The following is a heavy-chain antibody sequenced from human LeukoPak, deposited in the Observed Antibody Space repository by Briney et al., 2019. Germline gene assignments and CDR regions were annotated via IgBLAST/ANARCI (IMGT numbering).Heavy chain of an antibody. D-gene: IGHD3-22*01. Sequence: ASVKVSCKVSGYTLTGLSMNWVRQAPGKGLEWMGGFDPEDGETIYAQKFQGRVTMTEDTSTDTAYMELSSLRSEDTAVYYCATXXXYDSSDYYRIDYWGQGTLVTVSS. CDR1: GYTLTGLS. CDR3: ATXXXYDSSDYYRIDY. CDR2: FDPEDGET. J-gene: IGHJ4*02. V-gene: IGHV1-24*01.